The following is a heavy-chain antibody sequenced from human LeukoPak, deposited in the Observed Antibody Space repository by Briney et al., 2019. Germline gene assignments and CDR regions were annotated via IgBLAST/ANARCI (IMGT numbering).Heavy chain of an antibody. Sequence: ASVNDSCMASGYTLTGYVINGVRQATGRGGEWMGWMNRNSGNTGNAQKVQGRITMTRNTSISTAYMELSSLRSEDTAVYYCARGAYSSSFYYYSMDVWGQGTTVTVSS. J-gene: IGHJ6*03. CDR1: GYTLTGYV. CDR3: ARGAYSSSFYYYSMDV. D-gene: IGHD6-13*01. CDR2: MNRNSGNT. V-gene: IGHV1-8*01.